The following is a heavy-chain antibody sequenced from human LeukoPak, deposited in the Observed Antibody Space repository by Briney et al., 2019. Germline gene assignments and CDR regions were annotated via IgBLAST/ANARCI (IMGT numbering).Heavy chain of an antibody. Sequence: PGGSLRLSCAASGFTFDSYAMSWVPQAPGKGLEWVSAISGSGGSTYYADSVKGRFTISRDNSKNTLYLQMNSLRAEDTAVYYCAKLGGSGWPSFDYWGQGTLVTVSS. CDR2: ISGSGGST. D-gene: IGHD6-19*01. CDR3: AKLGGSGWPSFDY. J-gene: IGHJ4*02. V-gene: IGHV3-23*01. CDR1: GFTFDSYA.